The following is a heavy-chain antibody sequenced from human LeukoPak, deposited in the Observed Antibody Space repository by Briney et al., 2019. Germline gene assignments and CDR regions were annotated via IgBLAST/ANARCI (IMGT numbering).Heavy chain of an antibody. CDR2: IIPIFGTA. J-gene: IGHJ4*02. CDR1: GGTFSSYA. CDR3: VSGPENFDY. D-gene: IGHD3-10*01. Sequence: GASVKVSCKASGGTFSSYAVSWVRQAPGQGLEWMGGIIPIFGTANYAQKFQGRVTITADESTSTAYMELTSLRSEDTAVYYCVSGPENFDYWGQGTLVTVSS. V-gene: IGHV1-69*13.